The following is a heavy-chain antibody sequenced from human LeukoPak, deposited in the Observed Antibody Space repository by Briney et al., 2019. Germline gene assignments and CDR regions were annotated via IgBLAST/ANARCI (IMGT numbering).Heavy chain of an antibody. CDR1: GGTFSSYA. V-gene: IGHV1-69*01. CDR2: IIPIFGTA. J-gene: IGHJ6*02. CDR3: ARDQGVTDPPPYGLDV. Sequence: SVKVSCKASGGTFSSYAISWVRQAPGQGLEWMGGIIPIFGTANYAQKFQGRVTITADESTSTAYMELSGLRSEDTAVYYCARDQGVTDPPPYGLDVWGQGTTVTVSS. D-gene: IGHD3-10*01.